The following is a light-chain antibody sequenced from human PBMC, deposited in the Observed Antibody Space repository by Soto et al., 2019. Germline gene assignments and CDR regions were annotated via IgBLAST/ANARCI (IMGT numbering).Light chain of an antibody. J-gene: IGLJ2*01. CDR2: EGS. V-gene: IGLV2-23*03. Sequence: QSVLTQPASVSGSPGQSITISCTGTSSDLGSYNLVSWYQQHPGKAPKLMIYEGSKRPSGVSNRFSGSKSGNTASLTISGLQAEDEADYYCCSYAGSSTFLVFGGGTKLTVL. CDR1: SSDLGSYNL. CDR3: CSYAGSSTFLV.